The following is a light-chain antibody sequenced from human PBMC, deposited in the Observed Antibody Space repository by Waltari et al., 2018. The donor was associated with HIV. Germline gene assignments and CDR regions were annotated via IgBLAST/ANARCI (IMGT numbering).Light chain of an antibody. Sequence: SRDLTQPPSVSVSPGQTARITCSGDALSKQYSYWYQQKAGQAPVLVIFKDTERPSGFPGRFSASSSGTTVTLTITSVEAEDEAEYFCQSSDTTASHELFGGGTKLTVL. V-gene: IGLV3-25*03. CDR2: KDT. J-gene: IGLJ2*01. CDR3: QSSDTTASHEL. CDR1: ALSKQY.